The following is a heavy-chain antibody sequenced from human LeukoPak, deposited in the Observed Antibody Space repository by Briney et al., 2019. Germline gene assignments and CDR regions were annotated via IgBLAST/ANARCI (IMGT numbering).Heavy chain of an antibody. CDR3: ARDRDSYDYVWGNPSGMDV. CDR1: GFTFSSYS. J-gene: IGHJ6*02. D-gene: IGHD3-16*01. Sequence: PGGSLRLSCAASGFTFSSYSMSWVRQAPGKGLEWVSSISSSSSYIYYADSVKGRFTISRDNAKNSLYLQMNSLRGEDTAVYYCARDRDSYDYVWGNPSGMDVWGQGTTVTVSS. V-gene: IGHV3-21*01. CDR2: ISSSSSYI.